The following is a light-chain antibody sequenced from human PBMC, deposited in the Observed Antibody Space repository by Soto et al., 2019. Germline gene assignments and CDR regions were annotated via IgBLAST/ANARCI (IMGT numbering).Light chain of an antibody. J-gene: IGKJ4*01. Sequence: EIVLTQSPATLSLSPGERATLSCRASQSVGSYLAWYQQKLGQAPRLVIYDAFNRATSIPARFSGSGSGTDFTLTINSLEPEDFAVYYCQQRSNWSLSFGGGTKVEIK. CDR2: DAF. V-gene: IGKV3-11*01. CDR1: QSVGSY. CDR3: QQRSNWSLS.